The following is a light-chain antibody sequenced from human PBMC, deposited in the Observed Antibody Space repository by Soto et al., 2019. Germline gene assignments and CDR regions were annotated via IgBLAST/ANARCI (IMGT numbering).Light chain of an antibody. J-gene: IGKJ1*01. CDR2: GAS. Sequence: EIVMTRPPATLCVSPGGRATLSCRASQSRSDTLAWYQQKPGQAPRLLIHGASTRAPGFPARFSGSGSGTDFTLTISSLQSEDFAVYYCQQYDNWPWTFGQGTKVDI. CDR1: QSRSDT. V-gene: IGKV3-15*01. CDR3: QQYDNWPWT.